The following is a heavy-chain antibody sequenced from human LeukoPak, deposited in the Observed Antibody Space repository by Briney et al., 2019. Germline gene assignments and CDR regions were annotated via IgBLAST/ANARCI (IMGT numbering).Heavy chain of an antibody. D-gene: IGHD3-9*01. V-gene: IGHV3-30-3*01. CDR1: GFTFSGFA. CDR3: AREGPLRYFDCPDY. CDR2: ISHDGNSQ. Sequence: GGSLRLSCAASGFTFSGFAMHWVRQAPGKGLEWVTLISHDGNSQYYADSVKGRFIISRDNSENTLYLQMNSLRAEDTAVYYCAREGPLRYFDCPDYWGQGTLVTVSS. J-gene: IGHJ4*02.